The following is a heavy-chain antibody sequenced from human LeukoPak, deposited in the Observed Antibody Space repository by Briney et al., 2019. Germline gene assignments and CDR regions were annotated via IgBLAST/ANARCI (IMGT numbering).Heavy chain of an antibody. CDR2: IKEDGTRK. J-gene: IGHJ4*02. V-gene: IGHV3-7*01. CDR1: GFTVDTYW. D-gene: IGHD3-16*01. Sequence: GGSLRLSCVASGFTVDTYWMSWVRQAPGKGLDWVAHIKEDGTRKYYVDSVRGRFTISRDNAENSLFLQMNSLRVEDTAVFYCVAWGSLVVWGQGTLVTVSS. CDR3: VAWGSLVV.